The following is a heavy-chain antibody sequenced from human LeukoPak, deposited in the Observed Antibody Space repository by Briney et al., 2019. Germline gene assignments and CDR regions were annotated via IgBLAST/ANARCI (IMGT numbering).Heavy chain of an antibody. V-gene: IGHV1-8*01. D-gene: IGHD2/OR15-2a*01. CDR3: ARENMGVYFRNYWYFDL. CDR1: GYTFTSYD. Sequence: ASVKVSCKASGYTFTSYDINWVRQATGQGLEWMGWMNPNSGNTGYAQKFQGRVTMTRNTSISTAYMELSSLRSEDTAVYYCARENMGVYFRNYWYFDLWGRGTLVTVSS. J-gene: IGHJ2*01. CDR2: MNPNSGNT.